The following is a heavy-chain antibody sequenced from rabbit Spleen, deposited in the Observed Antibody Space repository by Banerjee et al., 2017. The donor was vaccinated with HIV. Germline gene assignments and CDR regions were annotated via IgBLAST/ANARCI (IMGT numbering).Heavy chain of an antibody. D-gene: IGHD4-2*01. J-gene: IGHJ6*01. CDR2: IYIGDGNT. V-gene: IGHV1S40*01. CDR3: ARGGYGGHIYAMGL. CDR1: GFSLSNIYY. Sequence: QSLEESGGDLVKPGASLTLTCTASGFSLSNIYYMCWVRQAPGKGLEWIACIYIGDGNTYYASWAKGRFTISKTSSTTVTLQMTSLTAADTATYFCARGGYGGHIYAMGLWGPGTLVTVS.